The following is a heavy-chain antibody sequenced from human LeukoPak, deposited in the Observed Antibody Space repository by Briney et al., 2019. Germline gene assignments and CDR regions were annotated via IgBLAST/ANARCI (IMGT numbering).Heavy chain of an antibody. CDR2: IYYSGST. D-gene: IGHD6-6*01. Sequence: PSETLSLTCTVSGGSITRYYWSWIRQPPGKGLEWIGYIYYSGSTNYNPSLKSRVTISVDTSKNQFSLKLSSVTAADTAVYYCARDPIIAARGAFDIWGQGTMVTVSS. CDR1: GGSITRYY. V-gene: IGHV4-59*01. J-gene: IGHJ3*02. CDR3: ARDPIIAARGAFDI.